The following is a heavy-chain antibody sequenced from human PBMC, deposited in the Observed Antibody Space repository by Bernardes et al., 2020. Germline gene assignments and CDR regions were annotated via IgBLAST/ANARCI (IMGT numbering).Heavy chain of an antibody. J-gene: IGHJ6*02. CDR3: ARDQYYDSRGMDV. CDR2: INPNSGGT. Sequence: ASVKVSCKASGYTFTGYYMHWVRQAPGQGLEWMGWINPNSGGTNYAQKFQGWVTMTRDTSISTAYMELSRLRSDDTAVYYCARDQYYDSRGMDVWGQGTTVTVSS. D-gene: IGHD3-22*01. V-gene: IGHV1-2*04. CDR1: GYTFTGYY.